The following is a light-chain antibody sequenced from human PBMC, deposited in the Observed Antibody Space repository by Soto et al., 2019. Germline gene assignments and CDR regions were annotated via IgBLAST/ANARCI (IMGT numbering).Light chain of an antibody. J-gene: IGKJ4*01. CDR3: QQYYSYPLT. CDR2: EAS. Sequence: EIVVTQYTATLSLSPGERATLSCRASQSVGNNLAWYQQKPGQAPGLLIYEASTRATGIPARFSGSGSGTDFTLTISCLQSEDSATYYCQQYYSYPLTFGGGTMVDI. V-gene: IGKV3D-15*01. CDR1: QSVGNN.